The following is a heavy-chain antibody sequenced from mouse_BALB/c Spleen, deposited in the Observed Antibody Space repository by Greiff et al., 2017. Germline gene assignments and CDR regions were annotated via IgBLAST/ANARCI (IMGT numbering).Heavy chain of an antibody. CDR1: GYTFTSYT. CDR3: ARSYDYYWYFDV. J-gene: IGHJ1*01. D-gene: IGHD2-4*01. V-gene: IGHV1-4*02. CDR2: INPSSGYT. Sequence: AAELARPGASVKMSCKASGYTFTSYTMHWVKQRPGQGLEWIGYINPSSGYTEYNQKFKDKTTLTADKSSSTAYMQLSSLTSEDSAVYYCARSYDYYWYFDVWGAGTTVTVSS.